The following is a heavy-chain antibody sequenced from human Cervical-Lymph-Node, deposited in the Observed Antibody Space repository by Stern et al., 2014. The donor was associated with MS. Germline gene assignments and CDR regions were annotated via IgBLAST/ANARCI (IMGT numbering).Heavy chain of an antibody. J-gene: IGHJ3*02. CDR3: ARDRTLLTYGDLTFFVHAFDI. Sequence: VQLVESGAEVKKPGASVKVSCKASGYTFTSYGISWVRQAPGQGLEWMGWISAYNGNTNYAQKLQGRVTMTTDTSTSTAYMELRSLRSDDTAVYYCARDRTLLTYGDLTFFVHAFDIWGQGTMVTVSS. V-gene: IGHV1-18*01. CDR1: GYTFTSYG. D-gene: IGHD4-17*01. CDR2: ISAYNGNT.